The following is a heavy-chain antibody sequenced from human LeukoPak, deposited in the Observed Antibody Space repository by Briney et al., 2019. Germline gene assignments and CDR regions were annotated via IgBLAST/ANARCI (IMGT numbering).Heavy chain of an antibody. J-gene: IGHJ5*02. V-gene: IGHV1-18*01. Sequence: ASVKVSCEASGYTFTSYGISWVRQAPGQGLEWMGWISAYNGNTNYAQKLQGRVTMTTDTSTSTAYMELRSLRSDDTAVYYCARDHCSSTSCYSGWFDPWGQGTLVTVSS. CDR2: ISAYNGNT. CDR1: GYTFTSYG. CDR3: ARDHCSSTSCYSGWFDP. D-gene: IGHD2-2*01.